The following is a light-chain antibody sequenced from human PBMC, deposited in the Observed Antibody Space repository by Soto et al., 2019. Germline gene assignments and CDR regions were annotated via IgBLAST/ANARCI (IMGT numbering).Light chain of an antibody. J-gene: IGKJ5*01. Sequence: EIVLTQSPATLSFSPGERATLSCGASADVSSNYVAWYQQKSGLAPRLLIHDASSRATGIPDRFSGSKSGTDFTLTIRRLEPEDAGVYYCQQYGSSPITFGQGTRLEIK. CDR3: QQYGSSPIT. CDR2: DAS. CDR1: ADVSSNY. V-gene: IGKV3D-20*01.